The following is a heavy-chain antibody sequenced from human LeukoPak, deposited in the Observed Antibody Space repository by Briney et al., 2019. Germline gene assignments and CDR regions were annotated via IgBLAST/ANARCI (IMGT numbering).Heavy chain of an antibody. J-gene: IGHJ5*02. CDR2: IYYSGST. CDR1: GGSISSGGYY. D-gene: IGHD3-3*01. CDR3: ARVGGEAYYDFWSGYIANWFDP. V-gene: IGHV4-61*08. Sequence: SETLSLTCTVSGGSISSGGYYWSWIRQPPGKGLEWIGYIYYSGSTNYNPSLKSRVTISVDTSKNQFSLKLSSVTAADTAVYYCARVGGEAYYDFWSGYIANWFDPWGQGTLVTVSS.